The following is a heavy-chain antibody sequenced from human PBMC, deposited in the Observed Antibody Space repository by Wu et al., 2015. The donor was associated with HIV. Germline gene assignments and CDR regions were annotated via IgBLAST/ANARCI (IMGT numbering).Heavy chain of an antibody. CDR2: INPNRGGT. D-gene: IGHD4-11*01. CDR1: GYTFTDYY. CDR3: ARDATPITTEFDY. J-gene: IGHJ4*02. Sequence: QVQLLQSGAEVKKPGASVMVSCKASGYTFTDYYMYWVRQAPGQGLEWMGWINPNRGGTKYAQKFQGRVTMTTDTSMKTVYMELESLTSGDTAMYFCARDATPITTEFDYWGQGTLITVSS. V-gene: IGHV1-2*02.